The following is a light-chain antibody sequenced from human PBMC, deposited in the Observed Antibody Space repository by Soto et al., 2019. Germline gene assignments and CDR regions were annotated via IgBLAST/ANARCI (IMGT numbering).Light chain of an antibody. CDR3: SSCTSSITYV. V-gene: IGLV2-14*01. CDR1: SSDVGGYHY. J-gene: IGLJ1*01. CDR2: DVS. Sequence: QSALTQPASVSGSPGQSITISCTGTSSDVGGYHYVSWYQQYPGKAPKVMIYDVSNRPSGVSNRFSGSKSGTTASLTISGLQAEDEADYYCSSCTSSITYVFGTGTKLTVL.